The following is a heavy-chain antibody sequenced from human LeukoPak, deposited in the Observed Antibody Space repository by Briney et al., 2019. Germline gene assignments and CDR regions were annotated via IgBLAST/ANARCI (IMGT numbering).Heavy chain of an antibody. CDR1: CSSNSYYI. J-gene: IGHJ3*02. D-gene: IGHD2-21*01. CDR3: ARAVSGVLLVRDDAFDI. Sequence: SETLILTCSFECSSNSYYIGCLLRQPPGKGLEWIGYIHYSGSTNYNPSLKSRVTTSVDTSKKQFSLKLRSVTAADTAVYYCARAVSGVLLVRDDAFDIWGQGTMVTVSS. V-gene: IGHV4-59*08. CDR2: IHYSGST.